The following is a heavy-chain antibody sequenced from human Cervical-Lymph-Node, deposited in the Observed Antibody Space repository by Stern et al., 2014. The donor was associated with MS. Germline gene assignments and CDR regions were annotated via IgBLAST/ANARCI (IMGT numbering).Heavy chain of an antibody. V-gene: IGHV4-61*02. Sequence: VQLVQSGPGLVKPSQTLSLTCTVSGGSMNSRPYYWNWLRQPAGKALEWIGRIYISGSTNYNPSLESRVTISIDTSQNPLSPQMRLVTAADTAVYYCAREGETSDFFPFDYWGQGAQVIVSS. D-gene: IGHD3/OR15-3a*01. CDR2: IYISGST. CDR1: GGSMNSRPYY. J-gene: IGHJ4*02. CDR3: AREGETSDFFPFDY.